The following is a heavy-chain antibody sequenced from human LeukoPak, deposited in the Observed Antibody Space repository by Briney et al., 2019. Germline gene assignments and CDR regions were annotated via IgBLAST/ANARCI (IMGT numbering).Heavy chain of an antibody. V-gene: IGHV3-74*01. Sequence: GGSLRLSCAASGFSFSRYWIHWVRQAPGKGLVWVSRINGDGTNTAYADSVKGRLTISRDNAKNTVYLQMNSLTEEDTAVYYCARDSGEAHGDYLPYWGQGNLVIVSS. CDR3: ARDSGEAHGDYLPY. CDR1: GFSFSRYW. D-gene: IGHD2-15*01. CDR2: INGDGTNT. J-gene: IGHJ4*02.